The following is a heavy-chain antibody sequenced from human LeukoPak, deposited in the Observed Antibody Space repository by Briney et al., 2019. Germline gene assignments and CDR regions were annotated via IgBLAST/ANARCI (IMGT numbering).Heavy chain of an antibody. CDR2: IYHSGST. V-gene: IGHV4-38-2*02. CDR1: GYSISSGYY. Sequence: SETLSLTCAVSGYSISSGYYWGWIRQPPGKGLEWIGSIYHSGSTYYNPSLKSRVTISVDTSKNQFSLKLTYVTAADTAVCYCAREVSSGWTYFDYWGQGSLVTVSS. D-gene: IGHD6-19*01. J-gene: IGHJ4*02. CDR3: AREVSSGWTYFDY.